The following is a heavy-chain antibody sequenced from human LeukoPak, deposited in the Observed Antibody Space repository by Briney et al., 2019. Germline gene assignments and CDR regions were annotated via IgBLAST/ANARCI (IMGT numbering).Heavy chain of an antibody. D-gene: IGHD1-26*01. CDR1: GFTFSSYG. CDR2: ISYDGSNK. Sequence: GGSLRLSCAASGFTFSSYGMHWVRQAPGKGLEWVAVISYDGSNKYYADSVKGRFTISRDNSKNTLYLQMNSLRAEDTAVYYCAKDPSKVDPYYFDYWGQGTLVTVSS. J-gene: IGHJ4*02. CDR3: AKDPSKVDPYYFDY. V-gene: IGHV3-30*18.